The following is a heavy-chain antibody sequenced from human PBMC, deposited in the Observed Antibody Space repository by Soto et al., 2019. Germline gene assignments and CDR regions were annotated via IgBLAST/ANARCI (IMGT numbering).Heavy chain of an antibody. CDR2: INAGNGNT. CDR1: GYPFTSYA. J-gene: IGHJ4*02. V-gene: IGHV1-3*01. CDR3: ARSIVVVTALDY. D-gene: IGHD2-21*02. Sequence: ASVKVSCQGSGYPFTSYAIHWVRPAPGQRLEWMGWINAGNGNTKYSQKFQGRVTITRDTSASTAYMELSSLRSEDTAVYYCARSIVVVTALDYWGQGTLVTVSS.